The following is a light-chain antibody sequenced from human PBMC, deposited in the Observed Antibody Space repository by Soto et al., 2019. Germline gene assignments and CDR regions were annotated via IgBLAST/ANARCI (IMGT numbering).Light chain of an antibody. J-gene: IGKJ1*01. V-gene: IGKV3-20*01. CDR1: QNIRGNE. CDR3: QDYGTSAPWT. CDR2: RGS. Sequence: VLTQSPGTLSLSPGERTTLSCRASQNIRGNELAWYQQKPGQPPRLLIYRGSSRAPAIPDRFSGRGSGTEVTLSISRLEPEDFAVYYCQDYGTSAPWTFGQGTRVEIK.